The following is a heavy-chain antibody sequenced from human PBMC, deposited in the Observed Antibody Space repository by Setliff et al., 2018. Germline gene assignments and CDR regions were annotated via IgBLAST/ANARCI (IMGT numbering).Heavy chain of an antibody. J-gene: IGHJ6*02. Sequence: LRLSCAASGFTFSSYSMSWVRQAPGKGLEWVSYISSSGSTIYYADSVKGRFTISRDNAKNSLYLQMNSLRAEDTAVYYCARSKFGGIYYYYGMDVWGQGTTVTVSS. CDR3: ARSKFGGIYYYYGMDV. D-gene: IGHD3-16*01. CDR1: GFTFSSYS. V-gene: IGHV3-48*04. CDR2: ISSSGSTI.